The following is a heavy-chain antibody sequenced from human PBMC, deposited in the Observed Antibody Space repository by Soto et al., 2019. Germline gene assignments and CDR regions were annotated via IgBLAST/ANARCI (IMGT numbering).Heavy chain of an antibody. CDR3: ARSVDYIWGSYPDY. Sequence: QVQLQESGPGLVKPSGTLSLTCAVSSASISSGNWWSWVRQPPGEGLEWIGEIYHSGSTNYNPSLKSRVTIAVDKSKTHFSLKLSSVTAADTAVYYCARSVDYIWGSYPDYWGQGTLVTVSS. CDR1: SASISSGNW. D-gene: IGHD3-16*01. CDR2: IYHSGST. J-gene: IGHJ4*02. V-gene: IGHV4-4*02.